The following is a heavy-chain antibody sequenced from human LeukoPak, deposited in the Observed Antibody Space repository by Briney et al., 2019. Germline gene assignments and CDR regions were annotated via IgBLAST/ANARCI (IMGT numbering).Heavy chain of an antibody. V-gene: IGHV4-28*01. Sequence: SDTLSLTCAVSGYSISSSNWWGWIRQPPGKGLEWIGFIYYSGSTYYNPSLKSRVTMSIATSKTQFSLKLISVTAVNTAVYYCATIYYDILTGYYVDYWGQGTLVNVS. CDR1: GYSISSSNW. CDR3: ATIYYDILTGYYVDY. D-gene: IGHD3-9*01. J-gene: IGHJ4*02. CDR2: IYYSGST.